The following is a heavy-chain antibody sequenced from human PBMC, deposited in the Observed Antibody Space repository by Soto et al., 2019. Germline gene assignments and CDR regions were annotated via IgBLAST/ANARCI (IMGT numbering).Heavy chain of an antibody. CDR3: ARDLGGAAAGIDY. CDR2: IIPILGIA. Sequence: QVQLVQSGAEVKKPGSSVKVSCKASGGTFSSYTISWVRQAPGQGLEWMGRIIPILGIANYAQKFQGRVTITADNSTSTAYMELSSLRSEDTAVYYCARDLGGAAAGIDYWGQGTLVTVSS. V-gene: IGHV1-69*08. CDR1: GGTFSSYT. J-gene: IGHJ4*02. D-gene: IGHD6-13*01.